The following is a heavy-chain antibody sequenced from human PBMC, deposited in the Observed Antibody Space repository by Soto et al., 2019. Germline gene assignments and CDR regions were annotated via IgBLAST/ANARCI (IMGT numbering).Heavy chain of an antibody. V-gene: IGHV1-18*01. CDR2: ISAYNGNT. CDR3: ARGSIWERNYYHRYRMAV. J-gene: IGHJ6*01. CDR1: GYTFTSYG. Sequence: GASVKGSCKASGYTFTSYGISLVRQAPGQGLEWMGWISAYNGNTNYAQKLQGRVTMTTDTSTSTAYMELRSMRSDDTAVYYCARGSIWERNYYHRYRMAVWGQGSSVPGSS. D-gene: IGHD2-21*01.